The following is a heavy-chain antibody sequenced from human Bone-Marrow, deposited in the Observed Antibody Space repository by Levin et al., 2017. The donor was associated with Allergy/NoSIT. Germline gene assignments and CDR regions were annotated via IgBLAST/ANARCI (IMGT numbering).Heavy chain of an antibody. CDR2: SNPKRGDK. J-gene: IGHJ1*01. Sequence: ASVKVSCKASGYTFTDNYIHWVRQASGHGLEWLGWSNPKRGDKKYAQRCHGRITLTRDTSINTVYMSGTSLKSDDKAIYYCAREMNEILRLYYYFQHWGQGTLVTVSS. V-gene: IGHV1-2*02. CDR1: GYTFTDNY. CDR3: AREMNEILRLYYYFQH. D-gene: IGHD4-23*01.